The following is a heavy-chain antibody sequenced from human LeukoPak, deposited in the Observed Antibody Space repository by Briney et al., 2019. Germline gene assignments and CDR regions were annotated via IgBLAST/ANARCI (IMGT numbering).Heavy chain of an antibody. J-gene: IGHJ4*02. CDR2: ISAYNGNT. CDR3: ARALVMVATRGYFDY. CDR1: GYTFTSFG. Sequence: ASVKVSCKASGYTFTSFGISWVRQAPGRGLEWMGWISAYNGNTYYAQKFQGRVTMTRDTSMSTAYMELSRLRSDDTAVYYCARALVMVATRGYFDYCGQGTLVTVSS. D-gene: IGHD2-21*02. V-gene: IGHV1-18*01.